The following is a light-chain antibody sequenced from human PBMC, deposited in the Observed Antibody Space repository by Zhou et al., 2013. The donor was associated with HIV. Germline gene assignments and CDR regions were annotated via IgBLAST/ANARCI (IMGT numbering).Light chain of an antibody. CDR2: GSS. V-gene: IGKV1-16*01. J-gene: IGKJ5*01. Sequence: DIQMTQSPSSLSASVGDRVTITCRASQSISSYLNWYQHKPGKAPKLLIYGSSSLQSGVPLRFSGSRSGTEFTLTISSLQPDDYATYYCQQYNTYPITFGQGTRLEI. CDR1: QSISSY. CDR3: QQYNTYPIT.